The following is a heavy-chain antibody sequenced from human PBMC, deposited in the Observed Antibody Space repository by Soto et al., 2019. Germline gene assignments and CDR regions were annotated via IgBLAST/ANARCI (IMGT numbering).Heavy chain of an antibody. CDR1: GGSVSSYY. D-gene: IGHD2-2*01. CDR3: GRGGGYQLDY. CDR2: IYYSGST. Sequence: SETLSLTCTVSGGSVSSYYWSWIRQPPGKGLEWIGYIYYSGSTNYNPSLKSRVTISVDTSKNQFSLKLSSVTAADTAVYYCGRGGGYQLDYWGQGTLVTVSS. V-gene: IGHV4-59*02. J-gene: IGHJ4*02.